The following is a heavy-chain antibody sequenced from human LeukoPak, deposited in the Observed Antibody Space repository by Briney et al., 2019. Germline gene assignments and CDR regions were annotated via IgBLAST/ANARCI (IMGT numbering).Heavy chain of an antibody. CDR2: INPNSGGT. J-gene: IGHJ5*02. V-gene: IGHV1-2*02. D-gene: IGHD3-16*01. Sequence: ASVKVSCKASGYTFTGYYMHWVRQAPGQGLEWMGWINPNSGGTNYAQKFQGRVAMTRDRSISTAYMELSRLTSDDTAVYYCARASFWESPINWFAPWGQGTLVTVSS. CDR3: ARASFWESPINWFAP. CDR1: GYTFTGYY.